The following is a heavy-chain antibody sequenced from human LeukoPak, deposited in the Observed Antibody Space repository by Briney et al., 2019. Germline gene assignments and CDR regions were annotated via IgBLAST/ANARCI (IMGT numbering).Heavy chain of an antibody. CDR2: ISYDGSNK. D-gene: IGHD2-2*01. CDR3: AHGSMYQLDY. Sequence: PGGSLRLSCVASGFTFSSYGMHWVRQAPGKGLEWVAVISYDGSNKYYADSVKGRFTIPRDNSKNTLYLQMNSLRAEDTAVYYCAHGSMYQLDYWGQGTLVTVSS. J-gene: IGHJ4*02. CDR1: GFTFSSYG. V-gene: IGHV3-30*03.